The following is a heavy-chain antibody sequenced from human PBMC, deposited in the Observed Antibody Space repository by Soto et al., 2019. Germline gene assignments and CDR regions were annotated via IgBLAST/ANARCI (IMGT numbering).Heavy chain of an antibody. J-gene: IGHJ6*02. Sequence: ASVKVACKASGYTFTSYGNRWVRQAPGQGLEWMGWISAYNGNTNYAQKLQGRVTMTTDTSTSTAYMELRSLRSDDTAVYYCARGMKYSSSSSIGMGVWGQGTTVTVSS. V-gene: IGHV1-18*01. D-gene: IGHD6-6*01. CDR2: ISAYNGNT. CDR3: ARGMKYSSSSSIGMGV. CDR1: GYTFTSYG.